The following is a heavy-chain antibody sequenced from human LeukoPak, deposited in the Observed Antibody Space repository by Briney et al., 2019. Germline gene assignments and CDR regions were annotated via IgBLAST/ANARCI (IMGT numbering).Heavy chain of an antibody. Sequence: ASVKVSCKASGYTSTGYYMHWVRQAPGQGLEWMGRINPNSGGTNYAQKFQGRVTMTRDTSISTAYMELSRLRSDDTAVYYCAREDSSGYFPFDYWGQGTLVTVSS. V-gene: IGHV1-2*06. CDR1: GYTSTGYY. D-gene: IGHD3-22*01. CDR2: INPNSGGT. CDR3: AREDSSGYFPFDY. J-gene: IGHJ4*02.